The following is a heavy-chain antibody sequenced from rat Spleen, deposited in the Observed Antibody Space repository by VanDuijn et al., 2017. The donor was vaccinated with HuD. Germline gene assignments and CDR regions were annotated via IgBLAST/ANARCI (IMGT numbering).Heavy chain of an antibody. V-gene: IGHV5-17*01. CDR1: GFTFSDYA. J-gene: IGHJ4*01. CDR3: AKGLITGYVMDA. Sequence: EVQLVESGGGLVQPGRSLKLSCAASGFTFSDYAMAWVRQATKKGLEWVATIIYDGSSTYYRDSLKGRFTISRDNAKSTLYLQMDSLRSEDTATYYCAKGLITGYVMDAWGQGASITVSS. CDR2: IIYDGSST. D-gene: IGHD1-1*01.